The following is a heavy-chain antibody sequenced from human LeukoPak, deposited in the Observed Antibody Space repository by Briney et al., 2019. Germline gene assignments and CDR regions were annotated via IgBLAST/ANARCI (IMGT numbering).Heavy chain of an antibody. V-gene: IGHV3-30*02. CDR3: AKDRSDYDFWSDGGYFDY. D-gene: IGHD3-3*01. CDR1: GFTFSSYG. Sequence: GGSLRLSCAASGFTFSSYGMHWVRQAPGKGLEWVAFIRYDGSNKYYADSVKGRFTIPRDNSKNTLYLQMNSLRAEDTAVYYCAKDRSDYDFWSDGGYFDYWGQGTLVTVSS. CDR2: IRYDGSNK. J-gene: IGHJ4*02.